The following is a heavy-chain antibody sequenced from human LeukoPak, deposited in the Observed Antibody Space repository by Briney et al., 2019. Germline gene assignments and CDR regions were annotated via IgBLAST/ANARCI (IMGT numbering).Heavy chain of an antibody. D-gene: IGHD3-22*01. CDR2: ISGSGGST. J-gene: IGHJ5*02. Sequence: GGSLRLSCAASGFTFSSYGMSWVRQAPGKGLEWVSAISGSGGSTYYADSVKGRFTISRDNSKNTLYLQMNSLRAEDTAVYYCAKGDYYDSSGHPLNDWFDPWGQGTLVTVSS. V-gene: IGHV3-23*01. CDR3: AKGDYYDSSGHPLNDWFDP. CDR1: GFTFSSYG.